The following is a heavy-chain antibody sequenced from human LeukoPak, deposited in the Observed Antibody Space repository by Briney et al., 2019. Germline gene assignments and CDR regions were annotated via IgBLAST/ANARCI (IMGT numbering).Heavy chain of an antibody. CDR1: GFTFSSYE. Sequence: GGSLRLSCAASGFTFSSYEVNWVRQAPGKGLEWVSYISSSGSTIYYADSVKGRFTISRDNAKNSLYLQMNSLRAEDTAVYYCARDLTYCSGGSCYSGGFDYWGQGTLVTVSS. D-gene: IGHD2-15*01. CDR3: ARDLTYCSGGSCYSGGFDY. J-gene: IGHJ4*02. V-gene: IGHV3-48*03. CDR2: ISSSGSTI.